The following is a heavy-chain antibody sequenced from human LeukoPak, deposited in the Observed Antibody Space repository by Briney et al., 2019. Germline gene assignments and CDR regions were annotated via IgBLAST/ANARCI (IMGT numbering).Heavy chain of an antibody. D-gene: IGHD4-17*01. CDR2: INHSGST. CDR1: GGSFSGYY. Sequence: PSETLSLTCAVYGGSFSGYYWSWIRQPPGKGLEWIGEINHSGSTNYNPSLKSRVTISVDTSKNQFSLKLSSVTAADTAVYYCARANDYGDYEAGMDVWGQGTTVIVSS. J-gene: IGHJ6*02. CDR3: ARANDYGDYEAGMDV. V-gene: IGHV4-34*01.